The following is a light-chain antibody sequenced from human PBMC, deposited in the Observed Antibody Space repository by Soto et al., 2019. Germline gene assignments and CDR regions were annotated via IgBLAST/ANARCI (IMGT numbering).Light chain of an antibody. Sequence: QSVLTQPPSVSAASGQKVTISCSGSSSNIGNNYVSWYQQLPGTAPKLLIYDNNKRPSGIPDRFSGSKSGTSATLGITGLQTGDEADYYCGTGDSSLSVVVFGGGTKLTVL. CDR1: SSNIGNNY. J-gene: IGLJ2*01. CDR2: DNN. CDR3: GTGDSSLSVVV. V-gene: IGLV1-51*01.